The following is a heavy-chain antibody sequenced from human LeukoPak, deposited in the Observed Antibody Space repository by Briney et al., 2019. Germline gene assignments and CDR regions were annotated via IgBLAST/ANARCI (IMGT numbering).Heavy chain of an antibody. V-gene: IGHV4-59*08. J-gene: IGHJ4*02. CDR3: ARQPGGLYYYFDY. CDR1: GGSISSYY. Sequence: PSETLSLTCTVSGGSISSYYWSWIRQPPGKGLEWIGYIYYTGSTNYNPSLKGRVTISLDTSKNQFSLELSSVTAADTAVYYCARQPGGLYYYFDYWGQGALVTVSS. D-gene: IGHD2-8*02. CDR2: IYYTGST.